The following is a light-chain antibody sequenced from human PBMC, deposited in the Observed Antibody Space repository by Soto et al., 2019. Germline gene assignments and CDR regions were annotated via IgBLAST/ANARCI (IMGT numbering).Light chain of an antibody. J-gene: IGKJ3*01. CDR2: GAS. CDR1: QSIASR. V-gene: IGKV1-39*01. Sequence: DIQMTQSPSSLSASVGDRVTITCRASQSIASRLNWYQQKPGSAPKLPIYGASTLESGVPSRFSGSGSGTDFTLTISSLQPEDFATYYCQQSYSTPVTFGPGTKVDIK. CDR3: QQSYSTPVT.